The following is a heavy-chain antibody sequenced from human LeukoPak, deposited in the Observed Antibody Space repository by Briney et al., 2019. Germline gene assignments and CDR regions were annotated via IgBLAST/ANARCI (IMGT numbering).Heavy chain of an antibody. Sequence: GESLKISCQASGYSFTNYWIGWVRQMPGKGLEWMGIIFPGDSGTRYNPSFEGQVTMSVDKSIRTAYLQWSSLKASDTAMYYCARRPEYYFDYWGQGTLVTVSS. CDR2: IFPGDSGT. CDR3: ARRPEYYFDY. CDR1: GYSFTNYW. V-gene: IGHV5-51*01. J-gene: IGHJ4*02. D-gene: IGHD1-14*01.